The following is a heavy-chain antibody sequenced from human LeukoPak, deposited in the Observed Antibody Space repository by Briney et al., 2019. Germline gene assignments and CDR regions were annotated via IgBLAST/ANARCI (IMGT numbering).Heavy chain of an antibody. D-gene: IGHD3-3*01. CDR3: ARDRSVRYFDL. CDR1: GFTFRNYG. V-gene: IGHV3-33*01. Sequence: QSGWSLRLSCAAYGFTFRNYGMHWVRQAPGKGLKWVAVIWYDGSNKYYADSVKGRFTMSRDNSKNTLFLQMNSLRVDDTAVYYCARDRSVRYFDLWGRGTLVTVSS. J-gene: IGHJ2*01. CDR2: IWYDGSNK.